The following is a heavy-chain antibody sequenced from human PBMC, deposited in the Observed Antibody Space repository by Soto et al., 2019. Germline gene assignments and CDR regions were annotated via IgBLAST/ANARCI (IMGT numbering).Heavy chain of an antibody. Sequence: HPGGSLRLSCAASGFTFSYYWMHWVRQTPEKGLVWVARIYSDGSATTYADSVKGRFTISRDNSKNTLYLQMNSLRPEDTAVYYCAKFYGGKSAHTYTIDPWGQGTLVTVSS. V-gene: IGHV3-74*03. CDR3: AKFYGGKSAHTYTIDP. J-gene: IGHJ5*02. CDR1: GFTFSYYW. CDR2: IYSDGSAT. D-gene: IGHD2-15*01.